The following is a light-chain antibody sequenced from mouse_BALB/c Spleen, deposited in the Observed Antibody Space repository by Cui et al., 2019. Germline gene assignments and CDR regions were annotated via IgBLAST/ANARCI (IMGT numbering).Light chain of an antibody. J-gene: IGKJ5*01. Sequence: DIVMTQSHKFMSTSVGDRVSITCKASQDVGTAVAWYQQKPGQSPKLQIYWASTRHAGVPDRFTGSGSGTGFTLTISNVQSEDLADYFCQQYSSYPLTFGAGTKLGLK. CDR1: QDVGTA. V-gene: IGKV6-23*01. CDR3: QQYSSYPLT. CDR2: WAS.